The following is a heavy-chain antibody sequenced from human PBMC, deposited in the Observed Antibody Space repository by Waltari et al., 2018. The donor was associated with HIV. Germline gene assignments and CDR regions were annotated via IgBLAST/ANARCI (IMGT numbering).Heavy chain of an antibody. D-gene: IGHD2-2*02. CDR3: ARGGHCSGISCYTGDYSYGLDV. CDR1: GFTFSSYG. J-gene: IGHJ6*02. CDR2: INTDGSRT. Sequence: EVQLVESGGGLVQPGGSLRLSCAASGFTFSSYGIHWVRQAPGKGLVGVSRINTDGSRTSYADSGKGRFTISRDNAKNTLYLQMNSLRAEDTAVYYCARGGHCSGISCYTGDYSYGLDVWGQGTTVTVSS. V-gene: IGHV3-74*01.